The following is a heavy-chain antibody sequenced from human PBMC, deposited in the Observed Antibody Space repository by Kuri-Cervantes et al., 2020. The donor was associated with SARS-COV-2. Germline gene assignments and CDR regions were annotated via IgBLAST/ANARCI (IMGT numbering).Heavy chain of an antibody. J-gene: IGHJ5*02. CDR3: ARGMDIVVVPAAIVWFDP. Sequence: GESLKISCVASGFPFSIYGMNWVRLAPGKGLEWVSAISGDGGSTFSADSVKGRFSVSRDNSKNTLYLQMNSLRAEDTAVYYCARGMDIVVVPAAIVWFDPWGQGTLVTVSS. CDR2: ISGDGGST. V-gene: IGHV3-23*01. D-gene: IGHD2-2*03. CDR1: GFPFSIYG.